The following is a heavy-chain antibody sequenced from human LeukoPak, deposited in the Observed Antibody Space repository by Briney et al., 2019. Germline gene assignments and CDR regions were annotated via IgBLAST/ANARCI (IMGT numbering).Heavy chain of an antibody. V-gene: IGHV1-18*01. D-gene: IGHD2-15*01. CDR2: ISGYNGNT. Sequence: ASVKVSCKASVYTFTSYGISWVRQAPGQGLEWMGWISGYNGNTKYAQKFQGRVTMTTDTSTSTAYMELRSLRSDDTAVYYCPRGRGVVVAAATHYWFDPWGQGTLVTVSS. J-gene: IGHJ5*02. CDR3: PRGRGVVVAAATHYWFDP. CDR1: VYTFTSYG.